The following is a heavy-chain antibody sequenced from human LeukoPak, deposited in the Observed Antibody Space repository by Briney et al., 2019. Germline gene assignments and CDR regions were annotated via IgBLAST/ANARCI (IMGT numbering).Heavy chain of an antibody. CDR2: INHSGST. D-gene: IGHD4-17*01. CDR3: ARGLYGDYPFDY. V-gene: IGHV4-34*01. Sequence: LGLSCAASGFTFSDYNMRWIRQPPGKGLEWIGEINHSGSTNYNPSLKSRVTISVDTSKNQFSLKLSSVTAADTAVYYCARGLYGDYPFDYWGQGTLVTVSS. CDR1: GFTFSDYN. J-gene: IGHJ4*02.